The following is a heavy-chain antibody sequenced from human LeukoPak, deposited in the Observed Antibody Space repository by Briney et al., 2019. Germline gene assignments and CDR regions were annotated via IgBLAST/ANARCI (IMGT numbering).Heavy chain of an antibody. CDR3: ASSGVDGFDY. Sequence: SETLSLTCAVSGGSISSGGYSWSWIRQPPGKGLEWIGYIYHSGSTYYNPSLKSRVTISVDRSKNQFSLKLSSVTAADTAVYYCASSGVDGFDYWGQGTLVTVSS. J-gene: IGHJ4*02. V-gene: IGHV4-30-2*01. CDR1: GGSISSGGYS. D-gene: IGHD3-10*01. CDR2: IYHSGST.